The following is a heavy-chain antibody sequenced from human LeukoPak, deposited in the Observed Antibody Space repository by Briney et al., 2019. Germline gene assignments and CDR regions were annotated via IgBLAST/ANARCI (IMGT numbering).Heavy chain of an antibody. CDR3: ASEIMQWLQYYFDN. CDR2: ISSSGST. J-gene: IGHJ4*02. CDR1: GDSISSGDYY. D-gene: IGHD6-19*01. V-gene: IGHV4-61*02. Sequence: PSETLSLTCTVSGDSISSGDYYWSWIRQPAGKGLEWIGRISSSGSTYYNPSLKSRVTMSLDTSKNQFSLNLTSVTAADTAVYYCASEIMQWLQYYFDNWGQGTLVTVSS.